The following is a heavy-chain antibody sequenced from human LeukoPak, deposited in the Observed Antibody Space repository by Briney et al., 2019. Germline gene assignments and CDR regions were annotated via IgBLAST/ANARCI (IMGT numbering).Heavy chain of an antibody. Sequence: GGSLRLSCAASGFTFSSYGMHWVRQAPGKGLEWVAFIRYDGSNKYYADSVKGRFTIYRDNSKNTLYLQMNSLRAEDTAVYYCARGTAVAGSPYRYWGQGTLVTVSS. J-gene: IGHJ4*02. CDR3: ARGTAVAGSPYRY. CDR1: GFTFSSYG. D-gene: IGHD6-19*01. CDR2: IRYDGSNK. V-gene: IGHV3-30*02.